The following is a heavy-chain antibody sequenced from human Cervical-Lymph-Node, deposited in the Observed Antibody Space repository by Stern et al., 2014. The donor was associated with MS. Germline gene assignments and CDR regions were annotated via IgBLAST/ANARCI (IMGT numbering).Heavy chain of an antibody. CDR2: ITGGGGDT. D-gene: IGHD3-22*01. V-gene: IGHV3-23*04. J-gene: IGHJ4*02. CDR1: GFTFSNFA. Sequence: EVQLVESGGGLVQPGGSLRLSCAASGFTFSNFAMNWVRQAPGKGLEWVSAITGGGGDTYYTDSLKGRFTISRDNSKNTLYLQMNRLRAEDTAVYYCAKTDYYDGSGYHSNFDYWGQGTLVTVSS. CDR3: AKTDYYDGSGYHSNFDY.